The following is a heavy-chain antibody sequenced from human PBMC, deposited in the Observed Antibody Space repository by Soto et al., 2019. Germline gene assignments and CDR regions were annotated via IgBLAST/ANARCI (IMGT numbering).Heavy chain of an antibody. J-gene: IGHJ6*02. D-gene: IGHD2-15*01. CDR2: IIPIFGTA. Sequence: QVQLVQSGAEVKKPGSSVKVSCKASGGTFSSYAISWARQAPGQGLEWMGGIIPIFGTANYAQKFQGRVTITADESTSTAYMELSSLRSEDTAVYYCASRLVERSYCSGGSCYSVPYYYYGMDVWGQGTTVTVSS. V-gene: IGHV1-69*01. CDR1: GGTFSSYA. CDR3: ASRLVERSYCSGGSCYSVPYYYYGMDV.